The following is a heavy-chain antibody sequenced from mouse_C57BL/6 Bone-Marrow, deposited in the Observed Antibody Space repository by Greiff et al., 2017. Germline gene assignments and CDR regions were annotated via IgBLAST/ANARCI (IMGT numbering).Heavy chain of an antibody. CDR1: GFTFSSYA. CDR2: ISDGGSYT. Sequence: EVKLMESGGGLVKPGGSLKLSCAASGFTFSSYAMSWVRQTPEKRLEWVATISDGGSYTYYPDNVKGRFTISRDNAKNNLYLQMSHLKSEDTAMYYCARDPYYYGSSPWCAYWGQGTLVTVSA. D-gene: IGHD1-1*01. V-gene: IGHV5-4*01. CDR3: ARDPYYYGSSPWCAY. J-gene: IGHJ3*01.